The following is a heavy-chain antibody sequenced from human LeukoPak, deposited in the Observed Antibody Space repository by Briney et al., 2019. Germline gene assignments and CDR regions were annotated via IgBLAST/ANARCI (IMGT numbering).Heavy chain of an antibody. Sequence: GGSLRLSCAASGFTFSSYSMNWVRQAPGKGLEWVSSISSSSSYIYYADSVKGRFTISRDNAKNSLYLQMNSLRAEDTAVYYCAKDVSSSPRAFDIWGQGTMVTVSS. V-gene: IGHV3-21*04. J-gene: IGHJ3*02. CDR1: GFTFSSYS. CDR2: ISSSSSYI. D-gene: IGHD6-13*01. CDR3: AKDVSSSPRAFDI.